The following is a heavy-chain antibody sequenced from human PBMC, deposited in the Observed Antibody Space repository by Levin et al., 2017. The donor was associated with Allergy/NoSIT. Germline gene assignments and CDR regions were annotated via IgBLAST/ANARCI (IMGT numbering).Heavy chain of an antibody. CDR2: IKSKSYGETA. V-gene: IGHV3-15*01. CDR1: GLTFTNAW. J-gene: IGHJ1*01. CDR3: TTDLSWYCIGGTCGSY. D-gene: IGHD2-15*01. Sequence: GGSLRLSCAVSGLTFTNAWLTWVRQAPGKGLEWVGRIKSKSYGETAEYGATLKGRFTISRDDSDNTVYLQMSSLKTDDTAVYYCTTDLSWYCIGGTCGSYWGQGTLVTVSS.